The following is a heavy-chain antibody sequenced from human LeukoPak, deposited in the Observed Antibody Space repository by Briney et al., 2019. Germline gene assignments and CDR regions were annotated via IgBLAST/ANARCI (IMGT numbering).Heavy chain of an antibody. D-gene: IGHD1-1*01. CDR2: IKQDGSEK. Sequence: AGGSLRLSCAASGFTFSCYWMSWVRQAPGKGLEWVANIKQDGSEKYYVDSVKGRFTISRDNAKNSLYLQMNSLRAEDTAVYYCARQVIKTGTRAFDIWGQGTMVTVSS. V-gene: IGHV3-7*01. J-gene: IGHJ3*02. CDR3: ARQVIKTGTRAFDI. CDR1: GFTFSCYW.